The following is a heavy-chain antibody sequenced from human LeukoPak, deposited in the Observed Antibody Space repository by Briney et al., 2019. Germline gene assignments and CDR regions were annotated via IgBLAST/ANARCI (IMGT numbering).Heavy chain of an antibody. CDR1: GFTFSSYA. V-gene: IGHV3-23*01. CDR2: ISGSGVTT. CDR3: ASVYGSGSYFHYYYGMDV. J-gene: IGHJ6*02. Sequence: GGSLRLSCAASGFTFSSYAMSWVRQAPGKGLEWVSHISGSGVTTYYADSVKGRFTISRDNAKNSLYLQMNSLRAEDTAVYYCASVYGSGSYFHYYYGMDVWGQGTTVTVSS. D-gene: IGHD3-10*01.